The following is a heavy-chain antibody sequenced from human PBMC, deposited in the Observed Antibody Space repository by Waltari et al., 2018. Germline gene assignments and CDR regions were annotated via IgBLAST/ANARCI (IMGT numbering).Heavy chain of an antibody. Sequence: QVQLQESGPGLVKPSETLSLTCTVSGGSISSYYWRWIRQPPGKGLEWIGYIYYSGSTNYNPSLKSRVTISVDTSKNQFSLKLSSVTAADTAVYYCARSLDQKAILRRGWFDPWGQGTLVTVSS. J-gene: IGHJ5*02. CDR1: GGSISSYY. CDR2: IYYSGST. D-gene: IGHD3-3*01. CDR3: ARSLDQKAILRRGWFDP. V-gene: IGHV4-59*01.